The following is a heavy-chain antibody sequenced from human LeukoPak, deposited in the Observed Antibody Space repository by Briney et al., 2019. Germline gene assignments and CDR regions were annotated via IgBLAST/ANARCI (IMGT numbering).Heavy chain of an antibody. CDR1: GGSINSGSYS. D-gene: IGHD3-10*01. J-gene: IGHJ5*02. V-gene: IGHV4-61*02. CDR3: ARRYYYGSGSYYNVGWFDP. Sequence: SETLSLTCTVSGGSINSGSYSWTWIRQPAGKGLEWIGRIHISGSTDYTPSLKSRVTISVDKSKNQFSLKLSSVTAADTAVYYCARRYYYGSGSYYNVGWFDPWGQGTLVTVSS. CDR2: IHISGST.